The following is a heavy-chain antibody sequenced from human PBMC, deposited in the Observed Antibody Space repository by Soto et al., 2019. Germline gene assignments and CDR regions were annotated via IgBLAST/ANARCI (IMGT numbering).Heavy chain of an antibody. J-gene: IGHJ6*02. CDR1: GGSISSSTHD. CDR3: ARLSYGSGIYYYGMDV. D-gene: IGHD3-10*01. CDR2: IYYSGST. V-gene: IGHV4-39*07. Sequence: SETLSLTCTVSGGSISSSTHDWGWIRQPPGKGLEWIGSIYYSGSTNYNPSLKSRVTISVDTSKNQFSLKLSSVTAADTAVYYCARLSYGSGIYYYGMDVWGQGTAVTVSS.